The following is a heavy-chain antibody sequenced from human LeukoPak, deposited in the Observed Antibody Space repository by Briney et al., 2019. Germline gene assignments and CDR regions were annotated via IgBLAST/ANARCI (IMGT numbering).Heavy chain of an antibody. V-gene: IGHV5-51*01. J-gene: IGHJ5*02. CDR2: ISPGDSDT. CDR1: GYSFTNYW. D-gene: IGHD5-18*01. CDR3: ARHLRLWQNWFDP. Sequence: WESLKISCKGSGYSFTNYWIGWVRQMPGKGPEWMGIISPGDSDTRYSPSFQGQVTISADKSISTAYLQWSSLKASDTAMYYCARHLRLWQNWFDPWGQGTLVTVSS.